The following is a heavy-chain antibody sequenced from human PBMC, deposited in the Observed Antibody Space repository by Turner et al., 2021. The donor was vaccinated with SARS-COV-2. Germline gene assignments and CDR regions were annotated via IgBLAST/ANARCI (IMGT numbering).Heavy chain of an antibody. CDR2: IAYDGSGT. J-gene: IGHJ4*02. CDR1: GITFTDSN. Sequence: QVQLVESGGGRVQPGRVLGLSCVVSGITFTDSNFHWVRQAPGKGLEWMAVIAYDGSGTYYADSVKGRFTVSRDNSKNMVYFQMVSLRAEDTAVYYCVTGSYFRELAYWGQGTLVTVSS. V-gene: IGHV3-30-3*01. CDR3: VTGSYFRELAY. D-gene: IGHD1-26*01.